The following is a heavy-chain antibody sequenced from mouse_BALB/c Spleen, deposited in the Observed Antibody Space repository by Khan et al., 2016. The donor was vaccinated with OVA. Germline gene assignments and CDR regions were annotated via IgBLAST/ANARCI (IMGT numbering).Heavy chain of an antibody. CDR2: INPSTGYT. V-gene: IGHV1-7*01. J-gene: IGHJ2*01. Sequence: QVQLQQSGAELAKPGASVKMSCKASGYTFINYWILWVKQRPGQGLEWIGYINPSTGYTEYNQKFKDKATLTADKSSSTAYMPLSSLTSEDSAVYYCARRGLRWDFDYWGQGTTLTVSS. D-gene: IGHD1-1*01. CDR1: GYTFINYW. CDR3: ARRGLRWDFDY.